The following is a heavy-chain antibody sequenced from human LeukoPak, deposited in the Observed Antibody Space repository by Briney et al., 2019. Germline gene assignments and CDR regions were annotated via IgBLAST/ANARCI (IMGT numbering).Heavy chain of an antibody. Sequence: PGGSLRLSCAASGFTFSSYAMSWVRQAPGKGLERVSAISGSGGSTYYADSVKGRFTISRDNSKNTLYLQMNSLRAEDTAVYYCAKLSDYYGSGSYLDYWGQGTLVTVSS. D-gene: IGHD3-10*01. V-gene: IGHV3-23*01. CDR2: ISGSGGST. CDR1: GFTFSSYA. CDR3: AKLSDYYGSGSYLDY. J-gene: IGHJ4*02.